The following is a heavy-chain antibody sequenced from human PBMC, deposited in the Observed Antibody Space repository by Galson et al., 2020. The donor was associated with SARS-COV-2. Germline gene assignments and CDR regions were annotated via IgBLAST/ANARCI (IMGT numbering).Heavy chain of an antibody. CDR3: ARLSGERLHLFLNYYYYYMDV. CDR1: GYSFTSYW. Sequence: HGESLKISCKGSGYSFTSYWNSWVRQMPGKGLEWMGRIDPSVSYTNYSPSFQGHVTISADKSISTAYLQWSSLKASDTAMYYCARLSGERLHLFLNYYYYYMDVWGKGTTVTVSS. D-gene: IGHD1-1*01. V-gene: IGHV5-10-1*01. J-gene: IGHJ6*03. CDR2: IDPSVSYT.